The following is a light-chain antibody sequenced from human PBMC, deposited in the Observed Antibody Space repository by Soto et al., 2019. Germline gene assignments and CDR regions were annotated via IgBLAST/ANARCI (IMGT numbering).Light chain of an antibody. Sequence: DIVLAQSRSTRSLSPFGRATLSCRASQRVSSYLAWYQQKPGQAPRLLIYDASNRATGIPARFSGSGSGTDFTLTISSLEPEDFAVYYCQQRSNWPPLTFGGGTKVDIK. CDR1: QRVSSY. V-gene: IGKV3-11*01. CDR2: DAS. CDR3: QQRSNWPPLT. J-gene: IGKJ4*01.